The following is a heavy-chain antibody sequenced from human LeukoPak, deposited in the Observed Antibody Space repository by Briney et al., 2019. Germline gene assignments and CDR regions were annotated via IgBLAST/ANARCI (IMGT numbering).Heavy chain of an antibody. J-gene: IGHJ3*02. CDR3: AKDVWFGELLGAFDI. CDR1: GFTFSSYG. Sequence: GRSLRLSCAASGFTFSSYGMHWVRQAPGKGLEWVAVISYDGSNKYYADSVKGRFTISRDNSKITLYLQMNSLRAEDTAVYYCAKDVWFGELLGAFDIWGQGTMVTVSS. D-gene: IGHD3-10*01. CDR2: ISYDGSNK. V-gene: IGHV3-30*18.